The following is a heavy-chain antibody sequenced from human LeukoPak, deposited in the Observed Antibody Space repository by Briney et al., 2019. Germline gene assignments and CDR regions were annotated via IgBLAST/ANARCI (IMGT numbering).Heavy chain of an antibody. CDR1: GGSISSGGYY. Sequence: SETLSLTCTVSGGSISSGGYYWSWIRQHPGKGLEWIGYIYYSGSTYYNPSLKSRVTISVDTSKNQFSLKLSSMTAADTAVYYCARGGRTYYDFWSGYYTDYYYGMDVWGQGTTVTVSS. V-gene: IGHV4-31*03. CDR2: IYYSGST. CDR3: ARGGRTYYDFWSGYYTDYYYGMDV. D-gene: IGHD3-3*01. J-gene: IGHJ6*02.